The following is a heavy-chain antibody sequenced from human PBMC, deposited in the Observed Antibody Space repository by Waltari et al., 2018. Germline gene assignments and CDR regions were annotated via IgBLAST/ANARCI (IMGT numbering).Heavy chain of an antibody. Sequence: QVQLVQSGAAVKKPGSSVQVSCKASGGPFSSYALRWVRQAPGQGLEWMGGIIPIFGTANYAQKFQGRVTITADESTSTAYMELSSLRSEDTAVYYCARAPWGVVVTPMGAFDIWGQGTMVTVSS. J-gene: IGHJ3*02. CDR1: GGPFSSYA. CDR3: ARAPWGVVVTPMGAFDI. CDR2: IIPIFGTA. D-gene: IGHD2-21*02. V-gene: IGHV1-69*01.